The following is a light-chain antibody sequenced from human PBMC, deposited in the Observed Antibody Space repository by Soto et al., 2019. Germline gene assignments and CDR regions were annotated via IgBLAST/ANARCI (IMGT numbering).Light chain of an antibody. V-gene: IGKV1-33*01. CDR3: QQYDILPPT. Sequence: DIQMTPSPSSLSASVGDRVTITCQASQDISNYLNWYQQKPGKAPKLLIYDASNLETGVPSRFSGSGSGTDFTFTISSLQPEDIATYYCQQYDILPPTFGGGTKVEIK. CDR1: QDISNY. J-gene: IGKJ4*01. CDR2: DAS.